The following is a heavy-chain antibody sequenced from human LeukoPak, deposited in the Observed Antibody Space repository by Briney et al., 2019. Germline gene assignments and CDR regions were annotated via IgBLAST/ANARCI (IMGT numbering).Heavy chain of an antibody. CDR3: ARGYYYDSSGYWRYFDY. V-gene: IGHV1-18*01. CDR2: SSAYNGNT. J-gene: IGHJ4*02. Sequence: ASVKVSCKASGYTFTRYGISWVRQAPGQGLEWMGWSSAYNGNTNYAQKFQGRVTMTTDTSPSTAYMELRSLRSDDTAVYFCARGYYYDSSGYWRYFDYWGQGTLVTVSS. CDR1: GYTFTRYG. D-gene: IGHD3-22*01.